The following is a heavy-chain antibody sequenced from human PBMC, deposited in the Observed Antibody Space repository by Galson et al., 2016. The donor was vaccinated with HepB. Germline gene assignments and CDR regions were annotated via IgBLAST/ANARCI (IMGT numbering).Heavy chain of an antibody. J-gene: IGHJ5*01. CDR1: GFTFHDFA. CDR2: LSGNSGSV. V-gene: IGHV3-9*01. D-gene: IGHD3-10*01. CDR3: AKDGAGSYYKRGWFDS. Sequence: SLRLSCAGSGFTFHDFAMHWVRQAPGKGLEWVAGLSGNSGSVGYVDSVKGRFTISRDNAKNSLYLEMNSLGPEDTAFYYCAKDGAGSYYKRGWFDSWGQGTLVIASS.